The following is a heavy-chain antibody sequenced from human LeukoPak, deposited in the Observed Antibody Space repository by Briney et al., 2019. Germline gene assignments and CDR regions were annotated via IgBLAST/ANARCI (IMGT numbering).Heavy chain of an antibody. V-gene: IGHV1-18*01. Sequence: GASVKVSCKASGGTFSSYAISWVRQAPGQGVEWLGWISAYNGNTNYAQKLQGRVTMTTDTSTSTAYMELRSLRSDDTAVYYCARAPSITGTTFFDYWGQGTLVTVSS. CDR1: GGTFSSYA. D-gene: IGHD1-7*01. CDR2: ISAYNGNT. CDR3: ARAPSITGTTFFDY. J-gene: IGHJ4*02.